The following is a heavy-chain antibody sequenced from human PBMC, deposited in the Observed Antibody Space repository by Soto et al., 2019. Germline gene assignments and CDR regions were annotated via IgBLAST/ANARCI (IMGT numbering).Heavy chain of an antibody. J-gene: IGHJ5*02. V-gene: IGHV6-1*01. CDR1: GDSVSSNSAA. CDR2: TYYRSKWYN. D-gene: IGHD3-3*01. CDR3: AREYAFWSGYYTSIGYNWFDP. Sequence: SQTLSLTCAISGDSVSSNSAAWNWIRQSPSRGLEWLGRTYYRSKWYNDYAVSVKSRITINPDTSKNQFSLQLNSVTPEDTAVYYCAREYAFWSGYYTSIGYNWFDPWGQGTLVTVSS.